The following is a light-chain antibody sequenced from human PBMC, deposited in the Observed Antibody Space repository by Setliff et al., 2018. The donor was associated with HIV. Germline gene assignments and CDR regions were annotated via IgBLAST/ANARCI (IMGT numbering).Light chain of an antibody. J-gene: IGLJ1*01. V-gene: IGLV2-14*03. Sequence: SALTQPASVSGSPGQSITISCTGASSDFGGYNYVSWYEQHPGKAPKLMIYDVSKRPSGVSNRFSGSKSGNTASLTISGLQSEDEADYYCASYRPNDLGVFGTGTKVTVL. CDR2: DVS. CDR3: ASYRPNDLGV. CDR1: SSDFGGYNY.